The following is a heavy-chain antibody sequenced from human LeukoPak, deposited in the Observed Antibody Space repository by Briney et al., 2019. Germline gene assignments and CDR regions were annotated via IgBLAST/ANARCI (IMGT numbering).Heavy chain of an antibody. CDR1: GYTLTAYY. J-gene: IGHJ4*02. V-gene: IGHV1-2*02. CDR2: INPSSGDT. CDR3: AKNPYEYYFDY. D-gene: IGHD5-12*01. Sequence: GASAKVSCKASGYTLTAYYMHWLRQAPGQGLEWMGWINPSSGDTNYAQKFQGGVTMTRDTSISTAYMELSRLTSDDTAVYYCAKNPYEYYFDYWGQGTLVTVSS.